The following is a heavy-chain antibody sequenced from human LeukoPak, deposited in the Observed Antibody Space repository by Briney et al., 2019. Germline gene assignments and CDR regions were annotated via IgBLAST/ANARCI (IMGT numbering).Heavy chain of an antibody. CDR2: IYYSGST. J-gene: IGHJ5*02. D-gene: IGHD3-10*01. V-gene: IGHV4-39*07. Sequence: SETLSLTCTVSGDSNSSSSYYWGWIRQPPGKGLEWIGSIYYSGSTYYNPSLKSRVTISVDTSKNQFSLKLSSVTAADTAVYYCARDQSGWFDPWGQGTLVTVSS. CDR3: ARDQSGWFDP. CDR1: GDSNSSSSYY.